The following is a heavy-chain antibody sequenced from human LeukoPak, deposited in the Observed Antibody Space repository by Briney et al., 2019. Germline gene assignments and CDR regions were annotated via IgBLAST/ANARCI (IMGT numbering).Heavy chain of an antibody. CDR3: ARLATTLTLGY. J-gene: IGHJ4*02. Sequence: GGSLRLSCAASGFTFNNYWMSWVRQAPGKGLECVANIKQDGSDKYYVDSVKGRFTISRDNAKNSLYLQMNSLRAEDTALYYCARLATTLTLGYWGQGTLVTVSS. CDR2: IKQDGSDK. D-gene: IGHD5-24*01. CDR1: GFTFNNYW. V-gene: IGHV3-7*01.